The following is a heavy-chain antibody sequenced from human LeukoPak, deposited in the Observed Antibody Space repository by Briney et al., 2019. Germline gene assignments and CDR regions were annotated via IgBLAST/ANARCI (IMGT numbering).Heavy chain of an antibody. CDR1: GFTFSSYA. CDR3: AKDGGIQLWLEVDY. V-gene: IGHV3-23*01. D-gene: IGHD5-18*01. CDR2: ISGSGGST. Sequence: PGGSLRLSCAASGFTFSSYAMSWVRQAPGKGLEWVSAISGSGGSTYYADSVKGRFTISRDNSKNTLYLQMNSLRAEDTAVYYCAKDGGIQLWLEVDYWGQGTLVTVSS. J-gene: IGHJ4*02.